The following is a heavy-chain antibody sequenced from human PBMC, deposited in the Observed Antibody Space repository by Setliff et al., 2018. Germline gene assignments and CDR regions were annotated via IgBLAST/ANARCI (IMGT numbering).Heavy chain of an antibody. D-gene: IGHD3-22*01. CDR1: GYTLTELS. Sequence: ASVKVSCKVSGYTLTELSMHWVRQAPGKGLEWMGGFDPEDGETIYAQKFQGRVTMTEDTSTDTAYMELRSLRSDDTAVYYCARINFYDSSGYYYAPDYWGRGTLVTVSS. V-gene: IGHV1-24*01. CDR3: ARINFYDSSGYYYAPDY. J-gene: IGHJ4*02. CDR2: FDPEDGET.